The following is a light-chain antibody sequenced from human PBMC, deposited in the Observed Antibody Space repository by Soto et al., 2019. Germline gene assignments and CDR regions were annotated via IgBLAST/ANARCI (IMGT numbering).Light chain of an antibody. CDR1: QSVSSNY. J-gene: IGKJ3*01. Sequence: EIVLTQSPGTLSLSPGERATLSCRASQSVSSNYLAWYQQKPGQAPKLLIYAASSRATGIPDRFSGSGSGTDFTLTISRLEPEDCAVYYCQQYGSSLFTFGPGTKVDI. CDR2: AAS. V-gene: IGKV3-20*01. CDR3: QQYGSSLFT.